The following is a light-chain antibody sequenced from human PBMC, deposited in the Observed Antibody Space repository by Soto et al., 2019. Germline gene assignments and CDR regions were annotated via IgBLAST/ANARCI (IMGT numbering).Light chain of an antibody. CDR3: CSYAGSSTFYG. V-gene: IGLV2-23*01. CDR2: EGS. J-gene: IGLJ1*01. CDR1: SRDVGSYNL. Sequence: QSAMTQPASVSGSPGQSITISCSGPSRDVGSYNLVSWYQQHPGKAPKLMIYEGSKRPSGVSNRFSGSKSGNTASLTISGLQAEDEADYYCCSYAGSSTFYGFGTVTKVTV.